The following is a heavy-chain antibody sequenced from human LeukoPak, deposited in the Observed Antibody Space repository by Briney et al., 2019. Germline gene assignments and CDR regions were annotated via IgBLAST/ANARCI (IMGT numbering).Heavy chain of an antibody. Sequence: SETLSLTCTVSGGSISSSSYYWGWIRQPPGKGLEWNGSIYYSGSTYYNPSLKSRVTISVDTSKNKFSLKLSSVTAADTAVYYCARRQQLAELFDYWGQGTLVT. V-gene: IGHV4-39*01. CDR1: GGSISSSSYY. J-gene: IGHJ4*02. CDR3: ARRQQLAELFDY. D-gene: IGHD6-13*01. CDR2: IYYSGST.